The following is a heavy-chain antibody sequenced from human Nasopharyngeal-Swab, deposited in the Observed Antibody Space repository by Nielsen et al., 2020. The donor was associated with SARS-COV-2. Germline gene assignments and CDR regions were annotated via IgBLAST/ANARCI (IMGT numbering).Heavy chain of an antibody. CDR3: ANSIDPMGYGLDV. Sequence: GESLKLSCAASGFSFSSYAMNWVRQAPGKGLEWVAIIYSGGSSTYFADSVKGRFTISRDDSSNTLYLQMSSLRAEDTAVYYCANSIDPMGYGLDVWGLGTTVTVSS. V-gene: IGHV3-23*03. J-gene: IGHJ6*02. CDR2: IYSGGSST. CDR1: GFSFSSYA. D-gene: IGHD3-10*01.